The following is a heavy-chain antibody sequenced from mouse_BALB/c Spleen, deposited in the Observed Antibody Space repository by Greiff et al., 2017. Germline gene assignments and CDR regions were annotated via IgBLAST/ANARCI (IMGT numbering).Heavy chain of an antibody. V-gene: IGHV5-17*02. D-gene: IGHD2-4*01. CDR2: ISSGSSTI. J-gene: IGHJ3*01. CDR1: GFTFSSFG. Sequence: EVQLVESGGGLVQPGGSRKLSCAASGFTFSSFGMHWVRQAPEKGLEWVAYISSGSSTIYYADTVKGRFTISRDNPKNTLFLQMTSLRSEDTAMYYCARGITTKAWFAYWGQGTLVTVSA. CDR3: ARGITTKAWFAY.